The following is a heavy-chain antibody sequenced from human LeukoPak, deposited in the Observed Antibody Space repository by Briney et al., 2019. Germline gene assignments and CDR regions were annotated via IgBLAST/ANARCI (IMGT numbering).Heavy chain of an antibody. V-gene: IGHV4-39*07. J-gene: IGHJ4*02. CDR2: IYYSGST. CDR1: GGSISSSSYY. D-gene: IGHD3-10*01. CDR3: ARVAEVTMVRGVIIAQYYFDY. Sequence: SETLSLTCTVSGGSISSSSYYWGWIRQPPGKGLEWIGSIYYSGSTYYNSSLKSRVTISVDTFKNQFSLKLSSVTAADTAVYYCARVAEVTMVRGVIIAQYYFDYWGQGTLVTVSS.